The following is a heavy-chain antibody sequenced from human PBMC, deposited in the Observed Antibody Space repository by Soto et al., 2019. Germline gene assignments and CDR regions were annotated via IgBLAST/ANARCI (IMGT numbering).Heavy chain of an antibody. V-gene: IGHV1-18*03. D-gene: IGHD3-10*01. CDR2: INTYNGNT. CDR3: ARVEVLLWFGDLRSNWFDP. J-gene: IGHJ5*02. Sequence: QVQLVQSGAEVKKPGASVKVSCKASGYSFTGLGISWVRQAPGQGLEWMGWINTYNGNTNYAQKFQGRVTMTTDTSSNTAYRELRSLRSDDMAVYYCARVEVLLWFGDLRSNWFDPWGPGTLVIVSS. CDR1: GYSFTGLG.